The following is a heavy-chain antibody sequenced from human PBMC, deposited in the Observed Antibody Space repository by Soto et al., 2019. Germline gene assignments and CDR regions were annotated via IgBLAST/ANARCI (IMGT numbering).Heavy chain of an antibody. V-gene: IGHV1-46*01. CDR3: ARRGYYYYSAGYWDKIHSDY. D-gene: IGHD3-22*01. Sequence: ASVKVSCKASGYPFTTYHLHWVRQAPGQGLEWMGIVYVTGTGTRSAQKFQGRLTMTRDRSTSTVYMELSSLRAEDTAVYYCARRGYYYYSAGYWDKIHSDYWGQGALVTVSS. J-gene: IGHJ4*02. CDR1: GYPFTTYH. CDR2: VYVTGTGT.